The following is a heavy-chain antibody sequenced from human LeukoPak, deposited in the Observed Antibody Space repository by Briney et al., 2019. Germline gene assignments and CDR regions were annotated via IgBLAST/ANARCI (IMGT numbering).Heavy chain of an antibody. Sequence: PSETLSLTCTVSGGSISSHYWSWIRQPPGKGPEWIGTFYNSGTNYNPSLTSRVTIVVDTSKNQFALRLSSVTAADTAIYYCATSRGSGGSGTYWGQGTLVTVSS. J-gene: IGHJ4*02. V-gene: IGHV4-59*11. CDR1: GGSISSHY. D-gene: IGHD3-10*01. CDR3: ATSRGSGGSGTY. CDR2: FYNSGT.